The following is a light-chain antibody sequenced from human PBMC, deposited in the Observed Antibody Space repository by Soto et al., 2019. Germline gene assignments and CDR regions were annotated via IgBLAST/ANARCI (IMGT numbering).Light chain of an antibody. J-gene: IGLJ1*01. CDR1: SSDVGGSNY. Sequence: QYALTQPASVSGSPGQSITISCTGTSSDVGGSNYVSWYQQLPGKAPKLMIYDVSDRPSGVSNRFSGSKSGNTASLAISGLQAEDEADYYCSSYTSSSLYVFGTGTKVTVL. CDR2: DVS. V-gene: IGLV2-14*01. CDR3: SSYTSSSLYV.